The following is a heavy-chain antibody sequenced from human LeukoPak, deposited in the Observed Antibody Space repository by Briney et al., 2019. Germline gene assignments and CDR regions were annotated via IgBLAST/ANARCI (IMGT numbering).Heavy chain of an antibody. CDR1: GFTFSSYG. Sequence: QTGGSLRLSCAASGFTFSSYGMSWVRQAPGKGLEWVSGISGSGGSTYYADSVKGRFAISRDNSKNTLYLQMNSLRAEDTAVYYCAKDSSGWVDYWGQGTLVTVSS. CDR3: AKDSSGWVDY. CDR2: ISGSGGST. D-gene: IGHD6-19*01. V-gene: IGHV3-23*01. J-gene: IGHJ4*02.